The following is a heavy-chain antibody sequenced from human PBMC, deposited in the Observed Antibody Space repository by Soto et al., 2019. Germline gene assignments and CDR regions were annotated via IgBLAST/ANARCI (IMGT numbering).Heavy chain of an antibody. D-gene: IGHD3-10*01. CDR1: GFIFSDHA. Sequence: ESGGGLVQPGGSLRLSCEASGFIFSDHAMSWARQAPGKGLEWVSAISGNGIATYYADSVKGRFTISSDNSKNTLYLQMNRLRADDTAVYYCARDAISMVRGTKNWFNPGGQGTLVTVSS. CDR3: ARDAISMVRGTKNWFNP. J-gene: IGHJ5*02. CDR2: ISGNGIAT. V-gene: IGHV3-23*01.